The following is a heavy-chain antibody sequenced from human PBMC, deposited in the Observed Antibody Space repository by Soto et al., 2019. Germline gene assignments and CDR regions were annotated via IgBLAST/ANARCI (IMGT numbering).Heavy chain of an antibody. J-gene: IGHJ6*03. CDR1: SGSISSSNW. CDR3: ARGSGYDYGGIYYYYYMDV. Sequence: SETLSLTCAVSSGSISSSNWWSWVRQPPGKGLEWIGEIYHSGSTNYNPSLKSRVTISVDKSKNQFSLKLSSVTAADTAVYYCARGSGYDYGGIYYYYYMDVWGKGTTVTVSS. CDR2: IYHSGST. V-gene: IGHV4-4*02. D-gene: IGHD5-12*01.